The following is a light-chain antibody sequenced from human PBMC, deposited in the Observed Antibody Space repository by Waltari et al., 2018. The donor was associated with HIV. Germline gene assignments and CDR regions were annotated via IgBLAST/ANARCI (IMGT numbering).Light chain of an antibody. Sequence: DIQMTQSPSNLSASVGDRVTITCRSSQNIIRWLAWYQQKPGKAPKLLIYEASSLQSGVPSRFSGSGSGTVFTLTISSLQPDDFATYYCQQYNSYYPTFGQGTKVEIK. CDR3: QQYNSYYPT. V-gene: IGKV1-5*03. CDR2: EAS. J-gene: IGKJ1*01. CDR1: QNIIRW.